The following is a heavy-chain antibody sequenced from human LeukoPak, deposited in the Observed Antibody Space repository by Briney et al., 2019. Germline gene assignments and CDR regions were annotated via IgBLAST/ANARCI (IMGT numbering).Heavy chain of an antibody. D-gene: IGHD6-19*01. V-gene: IGHV1-18*01. Sequence: RASVKVSCKASVYTFTSYGISWVRQAPGQGLEWMGWISAYNGNTNDAQTLQGRVTMTTDTSTSTAYMELRSLRSDDTAVYYCARGAVAGSSNLDYWGQGTLVAVSS. CDR1: VYTFTSYG. J-gene: IGHJ4*02. CDR3: ARGAVAGSSNLDY. CDR2: ISAYNGNT.